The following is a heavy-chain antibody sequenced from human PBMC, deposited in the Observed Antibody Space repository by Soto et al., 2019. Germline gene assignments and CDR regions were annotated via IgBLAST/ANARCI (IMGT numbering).Heavy chain of an antibody. D-gene: IGHD2-15*01. Sequence: QVQLVQSGAEVKKPGASVKVSCKVSGYTFTSYVISWVRQAPGQGLEWMGWSSAYNGHTNYAQKLQGRVTMTTDTSTITAYMEVRSLRSDDTAVYYCERSFEAAVTRYYYYGTDVWGQGTTVTVSS. J-gene: IGHJ6*02. CDR1: GYTFTSYV. V-gene: IGHV1-18*01. CDR3: ERSFEAAVTRYYYYGTDV. CDR2: SSAYNGHT.